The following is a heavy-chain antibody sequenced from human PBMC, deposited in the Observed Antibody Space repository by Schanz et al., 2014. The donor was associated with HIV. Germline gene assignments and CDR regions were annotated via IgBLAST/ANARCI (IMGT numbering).Heavy chain of an antibody. D-gene: IGHD3-22*01. CDR2: ISYDGSNK. Sequence: QVQLVESGGGVVQPGTSLRLSCAASGFTFSDYYMSWIRQAAGKGLEWVAVISYDGSNKNYADSVKGRFTISRDNSKNTLALQMNSLRAEDTAVYYCARDVSHDSSGHYSDYYYGMDVWGQGTTVTVSS. CDR1: GFTFSDYY. CDR3: ARDVSHDSSGHYSDYYYGMDV. V-gene: IGHV3-30-3*01. J-gene: IGHJ6*02.